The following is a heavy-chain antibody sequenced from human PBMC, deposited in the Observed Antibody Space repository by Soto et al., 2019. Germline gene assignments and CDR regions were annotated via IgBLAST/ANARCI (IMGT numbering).Heavy chain of an antibody. CDR1: GFSLSTSEVG. J-gene: IGHJ5*02. Sequence: QITLKESGPTLVKPTQTLTLTCTFSGFSLSTSEVGVGWIRQPPGKALQWLALIYWDDDKRYSPSLKSRLTNPKDTSKNPVVLTMTTMDPVDTATYYCAHAPGIAVTTNWFDPWGQGILVTVSS. V-gene: IGHV2-5*02. CDR2: IYWDDDK. D-gene: IGHD6-19*01. CDR3: AHAPGIAVTTNWFDP.